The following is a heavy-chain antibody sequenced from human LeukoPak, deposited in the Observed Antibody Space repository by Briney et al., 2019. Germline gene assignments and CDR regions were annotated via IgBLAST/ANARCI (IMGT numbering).Heavy chain of an antibody. D-gene: IGHD3-10*01. CDR1: GFTFSSYS. Sequence: GRSLRLSCAASGFTFSSYSMNWVRQAPGKGLEWVSSISSSSSYIYYADSVKGRFTISRDNAKNSLYLQMNSLRAEDTAVYYCARYNYGSGSYSDYWGQGTLVTVSS. J-gene: IGHJ4*02. V-gene: IGHV3-21*01. CDR3: ARYNYGSGSYSDY. CDR2: ISSSSSYI.